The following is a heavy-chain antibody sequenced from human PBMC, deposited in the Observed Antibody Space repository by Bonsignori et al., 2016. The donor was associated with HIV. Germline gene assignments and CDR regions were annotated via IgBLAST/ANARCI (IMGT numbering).Heavy chain of an antibody. Sequence: EVQLVESGGGLVRPGGSLRLSCEASGFSFSNYDMNWVRQAPGKGLEWVSSIASTSKYEYYADSIRGRFTISRDNAKNSLHLQMNSLRVDDTGVYYCVRDHYQLAKFDFWGQGTVVTVSP. J-gene: IGHJ4*02. D-gene: IGHD6-13*01. CDR3: VRDHYQLAKFDF. CDR2: IASTSKYE. V-gene: IGHV3-21*02. CDR1: GFSFSNYD.